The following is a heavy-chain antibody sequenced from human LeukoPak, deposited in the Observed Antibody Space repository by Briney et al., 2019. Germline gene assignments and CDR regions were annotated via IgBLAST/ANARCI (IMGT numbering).Heavy chain of an antibody. Sequence: SETLSLTCTVSGYSISSNYYWGWIRQPPGKGLEWIGNIYHSGTTYYNPSLKSRVTISVDTFKDQFSLRLRSVTAADTAVYYCARVRAVAGTPPDYWGQGTLVTVSS. CDR2: IYHSGTT. V-gene: IGHV4-38-2*02. CDR1: GYSISSNYY. CDR3: ARVRAVAGTPPDY. D-gene: IGHD6-19*01. J-gene: IGHJ4*02.